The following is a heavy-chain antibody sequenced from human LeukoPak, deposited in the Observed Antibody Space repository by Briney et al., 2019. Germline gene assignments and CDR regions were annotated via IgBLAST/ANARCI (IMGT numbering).Heavy chain of an antibody. CDR1: GGSISSYY. J-gene: IGHJ2*01. V-gene: IGHV4-59*01. CDR2: IYYSGST. D-gene: IGHD3-10*01. Sequence: SETLSLTCTVSGGSISSYYWSWIRQPPGKGLEWIGYIYYSGSTNYNPSLKSRVTISVDTSKNQFSLKLSSVTAADTAVYYCAGSNLEDFDLWGRGTLVTVSS. CDR3: AGSNLEDFDL.